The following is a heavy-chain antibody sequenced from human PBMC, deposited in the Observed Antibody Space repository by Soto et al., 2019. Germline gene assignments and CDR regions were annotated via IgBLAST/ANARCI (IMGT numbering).Heavy chain of an antibody. CDR1: GFTFSSYA. CDR3: AILIVVVVNDY. Sequence: GGSLRLSCAASGFTFSSYAMSWVRQAPGKGLEWVSAISGSGGSTYYADSVKGRFTISRDNSKNTLYPQMNSLRAEDTAVYYCAILIVVVVNDYWGQGTLVTVSS. D-gene: IGHD2-15*01. CDR2: ISGSGGST. J-gene: IGHJ4*02. V-gene: IGHV3-23*01.